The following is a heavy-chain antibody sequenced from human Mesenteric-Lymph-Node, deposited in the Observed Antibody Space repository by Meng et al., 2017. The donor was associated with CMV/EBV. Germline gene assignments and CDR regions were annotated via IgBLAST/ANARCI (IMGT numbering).Heavy chain of an antibody. J-gene: IGHJ6*02. CDR1: GFTFSSYS. Sequence: GGSLRLSCAASGFTFSSYSTNWVRQAPGKGLEWVSSISSSSSYIYYADSVKGRFPISRDNAKNSLYLQMHSLRAEDTAVYYCARDRPDRYCSSTSCYLVYYGMDVWGQGTTVTVSS. CDR2: ISSSSSYI. D-gene: IGHD2-2*01. CDR3: ARDRPDRYCSSTSCYLVYYGMDV. V-gene: IGHV3-21*01.